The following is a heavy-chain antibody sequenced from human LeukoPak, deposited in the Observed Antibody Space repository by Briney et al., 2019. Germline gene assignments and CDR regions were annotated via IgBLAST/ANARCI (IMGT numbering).Heavy chain of an antibody. Sequence: GGSLRLSCAASGFTFSSYAMSWVRQAPGKGLEWVSAISGSGGSTYYADSVKGRFTISRDNSKNTLYLQMNSLRAEDTAVYYCAKDGIYDFWSGHDGWGQGTLVTVSS. CDR1: GFTFSSYA. CDR3: AKDGIYDFWSGHDG. CDR2: ISGSGGST. D-gene: IGHD3-3*01. J-gene: IGHJ4*02. V-gene: IGHV3-23*01.